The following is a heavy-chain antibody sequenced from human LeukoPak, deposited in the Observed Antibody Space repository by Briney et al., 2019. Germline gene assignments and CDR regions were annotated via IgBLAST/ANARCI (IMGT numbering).Heavy chain of an antibody. CDR3: AKDRGRTMIVVVTPLDAFDI. CDR1: GFTFSSYS. D-gene: IGHD3-22*01. CDR2: ISSSSSTI. J-gene: IGHJ3*02. Sequence: PGGSLRLSCAASGFTFSSYSMNWVRQAPGKGLEWVLYISSSSSTIYYADSVKGRFTISRDNSKNTLYLQMNSLRAEDTAVYYCAKDRGRTMIVVVTPLDAFDIWGQGTMVTVSS. V-gene: IGHV3-48*01.